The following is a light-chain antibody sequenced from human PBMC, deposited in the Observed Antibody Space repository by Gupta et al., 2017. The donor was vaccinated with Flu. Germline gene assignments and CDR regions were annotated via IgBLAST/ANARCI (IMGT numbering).Light chain of an antibody. CDR1: QGISSW. CDR3: QQANSFPLT. CDR2: AAS. Sequence: DIQMTQSPSSVSASVGDRVTITCRASQGISSWIAWYQQKPGKAPKLLIYAASSLHSGVPSRFSGSGSGTEFTLTIGSLQPEDFATYYCQQANSFPLTFGGGTKVEI. V-gene: IGKV1-12*01. J-gene: IGKJ4*01.